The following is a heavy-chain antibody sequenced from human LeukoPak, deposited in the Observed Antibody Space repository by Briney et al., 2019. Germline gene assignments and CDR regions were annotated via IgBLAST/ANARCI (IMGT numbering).Heavy chain of an antibody. CDR1: GGTFSSYA. CDR3: ARGGGRITGTTFDY. Sequence: SVKVSCKASGGTFSSYAISWVRQAPGQGLEWMGRVIPILGIANYAQKFQGRVTITADKSTSTAYMELSSLRSEDTAVYYCARGGGRITGTTFDYWGQGTLVTVSS. V-gene: IGHV1-69*04. J-gene: IGHJ4*02. CDR2: VIPILGIA. D-gene: IGHD1-20*01.